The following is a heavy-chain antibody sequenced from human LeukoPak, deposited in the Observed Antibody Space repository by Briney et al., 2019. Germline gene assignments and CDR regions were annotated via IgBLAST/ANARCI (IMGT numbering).Heavy chain of an antibody. CDR3: ARDRVTMVRGVLDP. CDR1: GFTFSSYA. V-gene: IGHV3-30*04. CDR2: ISYDGSNK. Sequence: PGGSLRLSCAASGFTFSSYAMNWVRQAPGKGLEAGAVISYDGSNKYYADSVNGRFTISSDNSKNTLYLQMTSLRAEDTAVYYCARDRVTMVRGVLDPWGQGTLVTVSS. D-gene: IGHD3-10*01. J-gene: IGHJ5*02.